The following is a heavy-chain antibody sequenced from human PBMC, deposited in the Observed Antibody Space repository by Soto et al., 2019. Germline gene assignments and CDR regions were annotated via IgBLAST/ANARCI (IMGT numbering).Heavy chain of an antibody. J-gene: IGHJ4*01. CDR2: IYYSGST. CDR1: GGSISSYY. CDR3: ARGHPYYFDS. Sequence: SETLSLTCTVSGGSISSYYWSWIRQPPGKGLEWIGYIYYSGSTYYNPSLKSRVTISVYTSKNQFSLKLSSVTAADTAVYYCARGHPYYFDSWGQGNLVTVSA. V-gene: IGHV4-59*12.